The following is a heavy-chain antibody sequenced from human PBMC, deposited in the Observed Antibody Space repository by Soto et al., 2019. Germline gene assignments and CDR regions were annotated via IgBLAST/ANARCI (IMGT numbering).Heavy chain of an antibody. D-gene: IGHD5-12*01. CDR2: IRSKAYGGTI. CDR3: TTDAPYGGYDLDY. V-gene: IGHV3-49*03. CDR1: GFTFGDYA. Sequence: GGSLRLSCTASGFTFGDYAMSWFRQAPAKGLEWVGFIRSKAYGGTIEYAASVKGRFTISRDDSKSIAYLQMNSLKTEDTAVYYCTTDAPYGGYDLDYWAQGTLVPVSS. J-gene: IGHJ4*02.